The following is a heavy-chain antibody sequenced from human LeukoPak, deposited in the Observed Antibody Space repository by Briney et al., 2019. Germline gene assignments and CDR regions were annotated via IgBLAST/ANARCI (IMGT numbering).Heavy chain of an antibody. J-gene: IGHJ6*02. D-gene: IGHD5-24*01. CDR1: GGTFTGYY. CDR3: ARDNLATRTPYKTYYYYGMDV. V-gene: IGHV1-2*04. CDR2: INPNSGGT. Sequence: ASVKVSCKASGGTFTGYYMHWVRQAPGQGLEWMGWINPNSGGTNYAQKFQGWVTMTRDTSISTAYMELSRLRSDDTAVYYCARDNLATRTPYKTYYYYGMDVWGQGTTVTVSS.